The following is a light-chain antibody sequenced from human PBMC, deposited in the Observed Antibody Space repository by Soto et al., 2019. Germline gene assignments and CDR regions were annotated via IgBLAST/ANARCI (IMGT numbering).Light chain of an antibody. V-gene: IGKV3-20*01. CDR1: QSVSSSY. J-gene: IGKJ5*01. CDR2: GAS. Sequence: EIVLTQSPGTLSLSPGERATLACRASQSVSSSYLAWYQQTPGQAPRLLIYGASSRATGIPGRFSGSGSGTDFTLTISRLEPEDFAVYSCQQYDSSAEITFGQGTRLEIK. CDR3: QQYDSSAEIT.